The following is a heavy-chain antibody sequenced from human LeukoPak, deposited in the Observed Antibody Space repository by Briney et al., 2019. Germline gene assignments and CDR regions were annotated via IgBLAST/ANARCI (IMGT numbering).Heavy chain of an antibody. J-gene: IGHJ4*02. Sequence: SETLSLTCTVSGDSVTSTGYYRGWIRQPPGKGLEWIGSMFYSGSTHYNPSLQSRVTISVDMSKNQFSLRLTSVTAADTAVYYCARARGYSYAFDYWGQGTLVTVSS. CDR2: MFYSGST. CDR3: ARARGYSYAFDY. D-gene: IGHD5-18*01. V-gene: IGHV4-39*07. CDR1: GDSVTSTGYY.